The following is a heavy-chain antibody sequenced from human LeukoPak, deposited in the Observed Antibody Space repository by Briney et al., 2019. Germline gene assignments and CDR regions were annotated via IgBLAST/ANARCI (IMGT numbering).Heavy chain of an antibody. CDR1: GGSISSGGYY. Sequence: SETLSLTCTVSGGSISSGGYYWSWIRQPPGKGLEWIGYIYHSGSTYYNPSLKSRVTISVDRSKNQFPLKLSSVTAADTAVYYCARVDSSGWHLDYWGQGTLVTVSS. J-gene: IGHJ4*02. V-gene: IGHV4-30-2*01. D-gene: IGHD6-19*01. CDR3: ARVDSSGWHLDY. CDR2: IYHSGST.